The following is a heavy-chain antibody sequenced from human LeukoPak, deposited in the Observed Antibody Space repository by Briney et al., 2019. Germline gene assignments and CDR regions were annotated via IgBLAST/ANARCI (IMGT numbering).Heavy chain of an antibody. J-gene: IGHJ4*02. CDR3: ARSRRLTYDALTGWRYYFDF. CDR2: ISHSGDT. V-gene: IGHV4-30-4*01. Sequence: SETLSLTCTVSGGSIKNSDYYWSWLRQPPGKGLQWIAYISHSGDTNFNPSLRSRVTISVDTSNSQFSLRVNSVTAADTAVFYCARSRRLTYDALTGWRYYFDFWGQGTLVTVSS. D-gene: IGHD3/OR15-3a*01. CDR1: GGSIKNSDYY.